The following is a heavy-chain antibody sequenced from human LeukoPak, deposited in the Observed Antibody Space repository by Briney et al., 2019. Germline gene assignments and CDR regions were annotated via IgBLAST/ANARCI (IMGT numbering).Heavy chain of an antibody. D-gene: IGHD4/OR15-4a*01. Sequence: GGSLRLPCAASGFTFKNYGMHWVRQAPGKGLEWVAFIRYDGSDKYYADSVKGRFTIARDNSKNTLYLQMNSLRAEDTAVYYCARRAGAYSHPYDYWGQGTLVTVSS. J-gene: IGHJ4*02. V-gene: IGHV3-30*02. CDR2: IRYDGSDK. CDR3: ARRAGAYSHPYDY. CDR1: GFTFKNYG.